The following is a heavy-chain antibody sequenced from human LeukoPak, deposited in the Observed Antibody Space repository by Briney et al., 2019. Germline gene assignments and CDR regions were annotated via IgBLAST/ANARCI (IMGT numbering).Heavy chain of an antibody. J-gene: IGHJ3*02. CDR2: IYYSGST. CDR3: ARVYDFWSGYSEGASDI. V-gene: IGHV4-59*11. D-gene: IGHD3-3*01. Sequence: PSETLSLTCSVSGGSISGQYWTWIRQPRGKPREWIGYIYYSGSTNYNPSLKSRVTISIDTSKNQFSLKVRSVTAADTAVYYCARVYDFWSGYSEGASDIWGQGTMVTVSS. CDR1: GGSISGQY.